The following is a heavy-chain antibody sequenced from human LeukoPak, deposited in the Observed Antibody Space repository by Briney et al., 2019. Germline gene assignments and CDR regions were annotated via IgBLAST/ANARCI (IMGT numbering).Heavy chain of an antibody. J-gene: IGHJ4*02. CDR1: GYTFTSYA. D-gene: IGHD3-22*01. Sequence: GASVKVSCKASGYTFTSYAMNWVRQAPGQGLEWMEWINTNTGNPTYAQGFTGRFVFSLDTSVSTAYLQISSLKAEDTAVYYCARVARGYYDSSGYPEDYWGQGTLVTVSS. CDR2: INTNTGNP. V-gene: IGHV7-4-1*02. CDR3: ARVARGYYDSSGYPEDY.